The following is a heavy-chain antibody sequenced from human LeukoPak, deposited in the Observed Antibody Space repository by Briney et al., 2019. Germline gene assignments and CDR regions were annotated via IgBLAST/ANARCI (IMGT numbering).Heavy chain of an antibody. D-gene: IGHD6-25*01. V-gene: IGHV1-18*01. CDR1: GYTFTSYG. CDR3: AREGAAAEDVNWFDP. CDR2: ISAYNGNT. Sequence: ASVKVSCKASGYTFTSYGISWVRQAPGQGLEWMGWISAYNGNTNNAQKLQGRVTMTTDTSTSTAYMELRSLRSDDTAVYYCAREGAAAEDVNWFDPWGQGTLVTVSS. J-gene: IGHJ5*02.